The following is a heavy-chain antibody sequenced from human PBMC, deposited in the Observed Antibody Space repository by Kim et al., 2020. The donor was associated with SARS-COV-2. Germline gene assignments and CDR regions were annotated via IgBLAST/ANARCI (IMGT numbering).Heavy chain of an antibody. V-gene: IGHV1-69*04. CDR2: IIPILGIA. Sequence: SVKVSCKASGGTFSSYAISWVRQAPGQGLEWMGRIIPILGIANYAQKFQGRVTITADKSTSTAYMELSSLRSEDTAVYYCARERERHDITIFGVPRGLWFDPWGQGTLVTVSS. D-gene: IGHD3-3*01. CDR3: ARERERHDITIFGVPRGLWFDP. CDR1: GGTFSSYA. J-gene: IGHJ5*02.